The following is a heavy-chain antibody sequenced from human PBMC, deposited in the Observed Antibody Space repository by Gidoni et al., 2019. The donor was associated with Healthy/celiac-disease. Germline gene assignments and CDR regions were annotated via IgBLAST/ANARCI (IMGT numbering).Heavy chain of an antibody. J-gene: IGHJ5*02. V-gene: IGHV2-5*01. Sequence: QITLKESGPTLAKHTQTLTLTGTFHGFSLSTSRVGVGWIRQPPGTALEWLALIYWNDDKRYSPSLKSRLTITKYTSKNQVVLTMTNMDPVDTATYYCAHSDSGSYSEADWFDPWGQGTLVTVSS. CDR3: AHSDSGSYSEADWFDP. CDR2: IYWNDDK. CDR1: GFSLSTSRVG. D-gene: IGHD1-26*01.